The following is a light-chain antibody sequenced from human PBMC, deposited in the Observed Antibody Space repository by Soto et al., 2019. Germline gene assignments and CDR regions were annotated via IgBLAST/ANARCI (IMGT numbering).Light chain of an antibody. CDR1: QTLTSNY. Sequence: EIVLTQSPATLSLSPGERATLSCRASQTLTSNYLAWYQQKPGQAPRLLIHGAASRATGIPDRFSGSGSETDFTLTISRLEPEDFAVYYCQQYSDSVLTFGGGTKVEIK. CDR3: QQYSDSVLT. J-gene: IGKJ4*01. V-gene: IGKV3-20*01. CDR2: GAA.